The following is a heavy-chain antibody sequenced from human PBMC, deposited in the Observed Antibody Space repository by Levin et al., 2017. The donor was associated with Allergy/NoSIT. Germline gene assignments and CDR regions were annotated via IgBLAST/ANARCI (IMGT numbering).Heavy chain of an antibody. Sequence: PSETLSLTCAVYGGSFSGYYWSWIRQPPGKGLEWIGEINHSGSTNYNPSLKSRVTISVDTSKNQFSQKLSSVTAADTAVYYCARGPPIRYCSSTSCYGYYYYMDVWGKGTTVTVSS. CDR2: INHSGST. V-gene: IGHV4-34*01. CDR3: ARGPPIRYCSSTSCYGYYYYMDV. D-gene: IGHD2-2*01. J-gene: IGHJ6*03. CDR1: GGSFSGYY.